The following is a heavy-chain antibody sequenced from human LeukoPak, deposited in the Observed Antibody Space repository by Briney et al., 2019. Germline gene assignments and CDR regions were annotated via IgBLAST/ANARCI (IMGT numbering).Heavy chain of an antibody. CDR2: INPNSGDT. J-gene: IGHJ4*02. CDR3: ARLAGGLYQFDY. Sequence: ASVKVSCKASGYTFTGYYMHWVRQAPGQGLEWMGWINPNSGDTNSAQEFQGRVTMTRDTSISKAYMELSRLRSDDTAVYYCARLAGGLYQFDYWGQGALVTVSS. CDR1: GYTFTGYY. V-gene: IGHV1-2*02. D-gene: IGHD2-2*01.